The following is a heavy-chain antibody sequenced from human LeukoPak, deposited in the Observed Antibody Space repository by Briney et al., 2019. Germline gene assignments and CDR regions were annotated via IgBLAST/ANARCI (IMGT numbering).Heavy chain of an antibody. Sequence: SETLSLTCTVPGYSISSGYYWGWIRQPPGKGLEWIGSIYHSGSTYYNPSLKSRVTISVDTSKNQFSLKLSSVTAADTAVYYCARGKKGSYYFDYWGQGTLVTVSS. CDR3: ARGKKGSYYFDY. V-gene: IGHV4-38-2*02. CDR2: IYHSGST. D-gene: IGHD3-10*01. J-gene: IGHJ4*02. CDR1: GYSISSGYY.